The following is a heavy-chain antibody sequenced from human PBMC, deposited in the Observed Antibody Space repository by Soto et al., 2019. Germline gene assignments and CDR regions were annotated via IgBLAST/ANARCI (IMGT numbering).Heavy chain of an antibody. CDR2: TYYRSKWNN. Sequence: PSQTLSLTCAISGDSVSSNSAAWNWIRQSPSRGLEWLGRTYYRSKWNNDYAVSVKSRITINPDTSKNQFSLQLNSVTPEDTAVYYCARGSYGDYVDYYYGMDVWGQGTTVTVSS. V-gene: IGHV6-1*01. J-gene: IGHJ6*02. CDR3: ARGSYGDYVDYYYGMDV. D-gene: IGHD4-17*01. CDR1: GDSVSSNSAA.